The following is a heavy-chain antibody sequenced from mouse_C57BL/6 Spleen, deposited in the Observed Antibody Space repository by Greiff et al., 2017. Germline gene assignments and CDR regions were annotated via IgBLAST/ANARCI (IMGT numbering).Heavy chain of an antibody. CDR3: ASHYYGSGYNFDY. D-gene: IGHD1-1*01. CDR1: GFNIKDYY. V-gene: IGHV14-2*01. CDR2: IDPEDGET. J-gene: IGHJ2*01. Sequence: VQLQQSGAELVKPGASVKLSCTASGFNIKDYYMHWVKQRTEQGLEWIGRIDPEDGETKYAPKFQGKAPITADTSSNTAYLQLSSLTTEDTAVYYGASHYYGSGYNFDYWGQGNTLTVSS.